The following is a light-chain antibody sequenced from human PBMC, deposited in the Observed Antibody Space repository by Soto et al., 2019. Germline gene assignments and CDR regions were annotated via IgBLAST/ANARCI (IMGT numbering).Light chain of an antibody. J-gene: IGKJ5*01. CDR2: DIS. CDR1: QSLSSNY. Sequence: EIVLTQSPGTLSLSPGDTATLSCRASQSLSSNYLAWYQQRPGQAPKLLIYDISSRATGIPDRFSGSGSGTDFTLTITRLDPDAFPVYSCQQYGGSMPFGQGTRLE. V-gene: IGKV3-20*01. CDR3: QQYGGSMP.